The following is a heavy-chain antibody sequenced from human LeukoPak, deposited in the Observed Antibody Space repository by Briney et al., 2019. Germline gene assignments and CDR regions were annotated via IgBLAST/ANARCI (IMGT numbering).Heavy chain of an antibody. D-gene: IGHD6-13*01. J-gene: IGHJ4*02. Sequence: GGSLRLSCAASGFTFSSYGVHWVRQAPGKGLEWVAVISYDGSNKYYADSVKGRFTISRDNSKNTLYLQMNSLRAEDTAVYYCAKAASSWLDYWGQGTLVAVSS. CDR3: AKAASSWLDY. V-gene: IGHV3-30*18. CDR2: ISYDGSNK. CDR1: GFTFSSYG.